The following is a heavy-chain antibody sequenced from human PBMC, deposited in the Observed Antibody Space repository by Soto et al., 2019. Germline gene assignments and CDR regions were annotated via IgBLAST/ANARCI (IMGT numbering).Heavy chain of an antibody. CDR3: ARGTEQTVTTGVNLDY. D-gene: IGHD4-17*01. V-gene: IGHV4-34*01. CDR2: INHSGST. CDR1: GGSFSGYY. J-gene: IGHJ4*02. Sequence: QVQLQQWGAGLLKPSETLSLTCAVYGGSFSGYYWSWIRQPPGKGLEWIGEINHSGSTNYNPSLKSRVTISVDTSKNQFSLKLSSVTAADTAVYYCARGTEQTVTTGVNLDYWGQGPLVTVSS.